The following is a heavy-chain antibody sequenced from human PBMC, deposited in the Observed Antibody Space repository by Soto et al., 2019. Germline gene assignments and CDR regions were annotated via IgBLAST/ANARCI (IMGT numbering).Heavy chain of an antibody. CDR1: SGSISVTNVF. Sequence: ENPALTCTVSSGSISVTNVFWGWVRHPPGKGLEWIGNIDYSGTAYFSPSLATRVTFHVDTSKNQFSLTLYSVTAADTAVYYSARITGRPLDFWGPGILVTVFS. CDR3: ARITGRPLDF. CDR2: IDYSGTA. V-gene: IGHV4-39*05. D-gene: IGHD1-20*01. J-gene: IGHJ4*02.